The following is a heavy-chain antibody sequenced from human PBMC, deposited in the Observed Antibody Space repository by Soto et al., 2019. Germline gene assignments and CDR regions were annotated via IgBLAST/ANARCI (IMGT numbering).Heavy chain of an antibody. CDR3: ARVPDLRYCSGVCNPDY. J-gene: IGHJ4*02. V-gene: IGHV3-30-3*01. D-gene: IGHD2-15*01. CDR2: ISSDGNRQ. CDR1: GFTFSSDN. Sequence: QVQLVESGGGVVQPGRSLRLSCAASGFTFSSDNMHWVRQAPGKGLEWVAVISSDGNRQYYADSVRGRFTISRDNSKSTLYLQMNSLRDDDAALYYCARVPDLRYCSGVCNPDYWGQGTLVTVSS.